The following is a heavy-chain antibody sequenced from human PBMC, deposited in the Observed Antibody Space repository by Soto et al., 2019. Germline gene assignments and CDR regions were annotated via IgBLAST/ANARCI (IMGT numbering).Heavy chain of an antibody. CDR1: GYTLTELS. V-gene: IGHV1-46*01. CDR3: ARDPGVFWSGYSTNNWFDP. J-gene: IGHJ5*02. CDR2: INPSGGST. D-gene: IGHD3-3*01. Sequence: ASVKVSCKVSGYTLTELSMHWVRQAPGQGLEWMGIINPSGGSTSYAQKFQGRVTMTRDTSTSTVYMELSSLRSEDTAVYYCARDPGVFWSGYSTNNWFDPWGQGTLVTVSS.